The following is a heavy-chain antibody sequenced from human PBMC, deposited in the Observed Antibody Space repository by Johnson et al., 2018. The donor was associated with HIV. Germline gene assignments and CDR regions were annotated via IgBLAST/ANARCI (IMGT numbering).Heavy chain of an antibody. J-gene: IGHJ3*02. Sequence: VQLVESGGGLVQPGGSLRLSCAASGFTFSNAWMSWVRQAPGKGLEWVGRLKSKTDGGTTDYAAPMKGRFTISRDDSKNTLYLQMNSLKTEDTAVYYCTTVAGGASDIWGQGTMVTVSS. CDR3: TTVAGGASDI. V-gene: IGHV3-15*01. D-gene: IGHD3-16*01. CDR2: LKSKTDGGTT. CDR1: GFTFSNAW.